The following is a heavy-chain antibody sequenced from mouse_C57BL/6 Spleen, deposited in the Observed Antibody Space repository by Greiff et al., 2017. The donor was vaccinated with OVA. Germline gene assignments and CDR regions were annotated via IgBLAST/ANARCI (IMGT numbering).Heavy chain of an antibody. CDR3: TRKDYYYGSSYAMDY. Sequence: EVQLQQSGTVLARPGASVKMSCKTSGYTFTSYWMHWVKQRPGQGLEWIGAIYPGNSDTSYNQKFKGKVNLTAVTSASTAYMELSSLTNEDSAVYYCTRKDYYYGSSYAMDYWGQGTSVTVSS. CDR2: IYPGNSDT. V-gene: IGHV1-5*01. CDR1: GYTFTSYW. D-gene: IGHD1-1*01. J-gene: IGHJ4*01.